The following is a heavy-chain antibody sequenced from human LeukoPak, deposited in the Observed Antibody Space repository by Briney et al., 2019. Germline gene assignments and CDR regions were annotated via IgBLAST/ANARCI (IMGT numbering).Heavy chain of an antibody. V-gene: IGHV3-74*01. CDR3: PRGSRDWEGMDY. CDR2: IISVGRST. D-gene: IGHD2-21*02. J-gene: IGHJ4*02. CDR1: GFTISSYW. Sequence: GGSLRLSCVASGFTISSYWTHWVRQVPGKGLVWVSHIISVGRSTNYADSVKGRFTISRDDAKNTVYLQMNSLRVEDTAVYYCPRGSRDWEGMDYWGQGTLVTVSS.